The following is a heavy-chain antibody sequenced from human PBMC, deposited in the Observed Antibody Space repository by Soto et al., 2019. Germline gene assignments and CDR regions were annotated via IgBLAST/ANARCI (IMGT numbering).Heavy chain of an antibody. CDR3: ARAREPGGGCDLINYYYYGMDV. D-gene: IGHD2-15*01. V-gene: IGHV1-69*13. J-gene: IGHJ6*02. Sequence: SVKVSCKASGGTFSSYAISWVRQAPGQGREWMGGIIPIFGTANYAQKFQGRVTITADESTSTAYMELSSLRSEDTAVYYCARAREPGGGCDLINYYYYGMDVWGQGTTVTVSS. CDR2: IIPIFGTA. CDR1: GGTFSSYA.